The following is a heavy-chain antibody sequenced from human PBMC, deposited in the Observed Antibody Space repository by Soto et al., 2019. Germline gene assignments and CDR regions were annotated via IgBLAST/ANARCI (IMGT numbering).Heavy chain of an antibody. Sequence: SETLSLTCAVYGGSFSGYYWSWIRQPPGKGPEWIGEINHSGSTNYNPSLKSRVTISVDTSKNQFSLKLSSVTAADTAVYYCARGALYYYYYYGMDVWGQGTTVTVS. CDR1: GGSFSGYY. J-gene: IGHJ6*02. V-gene: IGHV4-34*01. CDR3: ARGALYYYYYYGMDV. CDR2: INHSGST.